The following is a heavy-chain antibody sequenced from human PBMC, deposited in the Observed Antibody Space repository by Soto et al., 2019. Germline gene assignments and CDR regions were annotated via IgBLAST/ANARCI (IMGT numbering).Heavy chain of an antibody. Sequence: ASETLSLTCTVSGGSISSYYWSWIRQPPGKGLEWIGYIYYSGSTNYNPSLKSRVTISVDTSKNQFSLKLSSVTAADTAVYYCAGDWGEVKTRGFLLGYWGQGTLVTVSS. V-gene: IGHV4-59*01. CDR3: AGDWGEVKTRGFLLGY. CDR1: GGSISSYY. J-gene: IGHJ4*02. CDR2: IYYSGST. D-gene: IGHD3-16*01.